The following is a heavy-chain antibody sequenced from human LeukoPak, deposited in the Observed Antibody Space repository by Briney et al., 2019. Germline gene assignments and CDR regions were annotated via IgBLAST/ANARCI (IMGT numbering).Heavy chain of an antibody. Sequence: GGSLRLSCTASGFTFSSYSMNWVRQAPGRGLEWVSYNSSSSSNIFYADSFKGGFTISRENAQNSLFLQMNSLRVEDTAVYYCARDPPGAHFDYWGQGTLVTVSS. J-gene: IGHJ4*02. CDR1: GFTFSSYS. CDR2: NSSSSSNI. D-gene: IGHD7-27*01. CDR3: ARDPPGAHFDY. V-gene: IGHV3-21*01.